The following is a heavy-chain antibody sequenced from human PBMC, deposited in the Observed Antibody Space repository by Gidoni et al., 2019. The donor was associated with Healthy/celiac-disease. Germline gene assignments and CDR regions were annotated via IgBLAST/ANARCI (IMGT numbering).Heavy chain of an antibody. J-gene: IGHJ4*02. Sequence: QVQLVESGGGLVKPGGSLRLSCAASGFTFSDYYMSWIRQAPGKGLEWVSYISSSSSYTNYADSVKGRFTISRDNAKNSLYLQMNSLRAEDTAVYYCARGQCSGYDSYYFDYWGQGTLVTVSS. CDR2: ISSSSSYT. CDR3: ARGQCSGYDSYYFDY. D-gene: IGHD5-12*01. V-gene: IGHV3-11*06. CDR1: GFTFSDYY.